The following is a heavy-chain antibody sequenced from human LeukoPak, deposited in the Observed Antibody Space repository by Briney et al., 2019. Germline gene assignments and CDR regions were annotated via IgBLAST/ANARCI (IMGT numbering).Heavy chain of an antibody. CDR3: ARGGDYAEYDY. V-gene: IGHV3-30-3*01. Sequence: GGSLRLSCAASGFTFSGYAMHWVRQAPGKGLEWVAVISYDGSNKYYADSVKGRFTISRDNSKNTLYLQMNSLRAEDTAVYYCARGGDYAEYDYWGQGTLVTVSS. D-gene: IGHD4-17*01. CDR2: ISYDGSNK. CDR1: GFTFSGYA. J-gene: IGHJ4*02.